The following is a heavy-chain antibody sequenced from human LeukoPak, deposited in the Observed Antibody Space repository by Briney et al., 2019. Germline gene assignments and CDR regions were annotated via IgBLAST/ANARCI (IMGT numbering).Heavy chain of an antibody. CDR2: IYHSGST. V-gene: IGHV4-30-2*01. Sequence: PSETLSLTCTVSGGSISSGGYYWSWIRQPPGKGLEWIGYIYHSGSTYYNPSLKSRVTISVDTSKNQFSLKLSSVTAADTAVYYCARERPRATYGDYESGMDVWGQGTTVTVSS. CDR3: ARERPRATYGDYESGMDV. D-gene: IGHD4-17*01. J-gene: IGHJ6*02. CDR1: GGSISSGGYY.